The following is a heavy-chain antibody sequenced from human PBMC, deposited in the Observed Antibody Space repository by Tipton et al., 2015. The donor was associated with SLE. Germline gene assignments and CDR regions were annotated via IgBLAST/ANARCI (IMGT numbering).Heavy chain of an antibody. D-gene: IGHD1-1*01. CDR2: INHSGST. J-gene: IGHJ4*02. Sequence: TLSLTCAVYGGSFSGYYWSWIRQPPGKGLEWIGEINHSGSTNYNPSLKSRVTISVDTPKNQFSLKLSSVTAADTAVYYCASRNWNPRYFDYWGQGTLVTVSS. V-gene: IGHV4-34*01. CDR3: ASRNWNPRYFDY. CDR1: GGSFSGYY.